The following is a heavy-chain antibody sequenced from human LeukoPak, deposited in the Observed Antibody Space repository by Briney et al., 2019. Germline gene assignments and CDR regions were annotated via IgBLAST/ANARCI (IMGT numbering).Heavy chain of an antibody. V-gene: IGHV4-34*01. CDR2: INHSGST. CDR3: ARLEPAIFGAQIWFDP. D-gene: IGHD3-3*01. CDR1: GGSFSGYY. Sequence: SETLSLTCAVYGGSFSGYYWSWIRQPPGKGLEWIGEINHSGSTNYNPSLKSRVTISVDTSKNQFSLKLSSVTAADTAVYYCARLEPAIFGAQIWFDPWGQGTLVTVSS. J-gene: IGHJ5*02.